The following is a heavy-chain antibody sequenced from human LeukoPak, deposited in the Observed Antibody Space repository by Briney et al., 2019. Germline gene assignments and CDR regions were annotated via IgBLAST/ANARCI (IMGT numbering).Heavy chain of an antibody. CDR2: ISSSSSYI. V-gene: IGHV3-21*01. CDR3: ARGWYSSSRGFDY. Sequence: GGSLRLSCAASGFTVISYEMNWVRQAPGKGLEWVSSISSSSSYIYYPDSVKGRFTISRDNAKNSLYLQMNSLRAEDTAVYYCARGWYSSSRGFDYWGQGTLVTVSS. D-gene: IGHD6-13*01. J-gene: IGHJ4*02. CDR1: GFTVISYE.